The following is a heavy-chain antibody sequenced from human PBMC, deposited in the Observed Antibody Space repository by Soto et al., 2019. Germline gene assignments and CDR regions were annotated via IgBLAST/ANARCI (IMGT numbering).Heavy chain of an antibody. J-gene: IGHJ6*02. Sequence: QVQLVQSGAEMKKPGASVKVACKTSGYIFTAHGITWVRQAPGQGLEWMGWISPYNGNTNYPQSVQGRVTLTTDTSTNTSYIELRHLTSADTAIYYCARRKKVDGMDVWGQGTTVTVSS. CDR3: ARRKKVDGMDV. V-gene: IGHV1-18*01. CDR2: ISPYNGNT. CDR1: GYIFTAHG.